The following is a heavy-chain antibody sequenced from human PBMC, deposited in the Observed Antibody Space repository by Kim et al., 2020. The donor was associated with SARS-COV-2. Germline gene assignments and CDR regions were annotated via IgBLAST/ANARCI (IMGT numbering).Heavy chain of an antibody. CDR3: ARDRHYDSSGYSNWFDP. V-gene: IGHV4-31*03. CDR2: IYYSGST. Sequence: SETLSLTCTVSGGSISSGGYYWSWIRQHPGKGLEWIGYIYYSGSTYYNPSLKSRVTISVDTSKNQFSLKLSSVTAADTAVYYCARDRHYDSSGYSNWFDPWGQGTLVTVSS. D-gene: IGHD3-22*01. J-gene: IGHJ5*02. CDR1: GGSISSGGYY.